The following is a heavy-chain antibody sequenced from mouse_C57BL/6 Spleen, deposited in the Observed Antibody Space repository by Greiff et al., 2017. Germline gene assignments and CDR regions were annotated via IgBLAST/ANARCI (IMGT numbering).Heavy chain of an antibody. CDR1: GYTFTSYW. Sequence: QVKLQQPGTELVKPGASVKLSCKASGYTFTSYWMHWVKQRPGQGLEWIGNINPSNGGTNYNEKFKSKATLTVDKSSSTAVMQLSSLTSEDSAVYYCARGGWGDYFDYWGQGTTLTGAS. V-gene: IGHV1-53*01. CDR2: INPSNGGT. J-gene: IGHJ2*01. D-gene: IGHD1-1*02. CDR3: ARGGWGDYFDY.